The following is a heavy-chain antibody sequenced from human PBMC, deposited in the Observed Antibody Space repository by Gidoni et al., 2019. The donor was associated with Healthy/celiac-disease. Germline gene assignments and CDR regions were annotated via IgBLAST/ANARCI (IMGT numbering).Heavy chain of an antibody. CDR1: GFTFSSYS. Sequence: EVQLVESGGGLVKPGGSLRLSCAASGFTFSSYSMNWVRQAPGKGLEWVSSISSSSSYIYYADSVKGRFTISRDNAKNSLYLQMNSLRAEDTAVYYCAREVQPQLWTPKGYNWFDPWGQGTLVTVSS. CDR2: ISSSSSYI. D-gene: IGHD5-18*01. J-gene: IGHJ5*02. V-gene: IGHV3-21*01. CDR3: AREVQPQLWTPKGYNWFDP.